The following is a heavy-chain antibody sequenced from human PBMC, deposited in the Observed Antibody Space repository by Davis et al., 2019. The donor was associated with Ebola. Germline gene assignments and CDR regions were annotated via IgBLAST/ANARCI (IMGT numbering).Heavy chain of an antibody. Sequence: GESLKISCAASGFTVSSNHMSWVRQAPGKGLEWVSVIYSGGSTYYADSVKGRFTISRHNSKNTLYLQMNSLRAEDTAVYYCAGGTYYYYGMDVWGKGTTVTVSS. J-gene: IGHJ6*04. D-gene: IGHD2-15*01. CDR2: IYSGGST. CDR3: AGGTYYYYGMDV. CDR1: GFTVSSNH. V-gene: IGHV3-53*04.